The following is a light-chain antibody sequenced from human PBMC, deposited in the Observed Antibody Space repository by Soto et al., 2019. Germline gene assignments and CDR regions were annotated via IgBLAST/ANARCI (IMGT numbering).Light chain of an antibody. Sequence: QSALTQPPSASGSPGQSVTISCTGTSSDVGAYNYVSWYQQHPGKAPKLMIYEVSKRPSGVPDRFSGSKSGNTASLTVSGLPAEEEADYYCISYAGSSILVFGGGTKLTVL. CDR3: ISYAGSSILV. V-gene: IGLV2-8*01. CDR2: EVS. CDR1: SSDVGAYNY. J-gene: IGLJ3*02.